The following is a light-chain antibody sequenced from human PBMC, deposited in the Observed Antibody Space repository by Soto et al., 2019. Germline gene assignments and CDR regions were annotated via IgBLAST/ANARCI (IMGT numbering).Light chain of an antibody. CDR3: CSYADNKTII. J-gene: IGLJ2*01. CDR2: EDT. CDR1: SSDVGNYNL. V-gene: IGLV2-23*01. Sequence: QSALTQPASVSGSPGQSITISCTGSSSDVGNYNLVSWYQHPPGRAPKLMIYEDTKRPSGVSERFSGSKSGYTASLTISGLQAEDDADYYCCSYADNKTIIFGGGTKVTVL.